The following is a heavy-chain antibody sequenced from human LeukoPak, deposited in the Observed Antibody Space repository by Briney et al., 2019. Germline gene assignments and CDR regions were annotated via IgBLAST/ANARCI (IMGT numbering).Heavy chain of an antibody. V-gene: IGHV4-59*01. Sequence: SETLSLTCTVSGGSISSYYWSWIRQPPGKGLEWIGYIYYSGSTNYNPSLKSRVTISVDTSKNQFSLKLSSVTAADTAVYYCAGARVRYSYGFDYWGQGTMVTVSS. D-gene: IGHD5-18*01. CDR2: IYYSGST. CDR3: AGARVRYSYGFDY. CDR1: GGSISSYY. J-gene: IGHJ4*02.